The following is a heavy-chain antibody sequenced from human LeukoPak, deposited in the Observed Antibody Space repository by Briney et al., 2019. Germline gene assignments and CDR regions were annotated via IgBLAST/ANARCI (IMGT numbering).Heavy chain of an antibody. CDR1: GFTFSNYG. Sequence: GGSLRLSCAASGFTFSNYGMNWVRQAPGKGLEWVSRISGTGGTTFYADSVKGRFTISRDNSKNTLYLQMNSLRAEDTAVYYCAKVFRDGYNYPFDYWGQGTLVTVSS. J-gene: IGHJ4*02. CDR2: ISGTGGTT. D-gene: IGHD5-24*01. V-gene: IGHV3-23*01. CDR3: AKVFRDGYNYPFDY.